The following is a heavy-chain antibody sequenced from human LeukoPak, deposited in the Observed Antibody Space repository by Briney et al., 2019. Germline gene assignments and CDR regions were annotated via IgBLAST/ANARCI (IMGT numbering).Heavy chain of an antibody. J-gene: IGHJ4*02. V-gene: IGHV3-33*06. Sequence: GGSLRLSCAASGFTFRSYGMHWVRQAPGKGLEWVAVIWYDGSNKYYADSVKGRFTISRDNSKNTLYLQMNSLRAEDTAVYYCAKDRWVGSSWYGVFDYWGQGTLVTVSS. CDR3: AKDRWVGSSWYGVFDY. D-gene: IGHD6-13*01. CDR1: GFTFRSYG. CDR2: IWYDGSNK.